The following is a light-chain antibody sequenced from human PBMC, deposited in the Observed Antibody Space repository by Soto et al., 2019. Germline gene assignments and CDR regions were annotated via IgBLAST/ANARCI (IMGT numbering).Light chain of an antibody. CDR1: KGISSY. V-gene: IGKV1-27*01. J-gene: IGKJ1*01. CDR2: AAS. CDR3: QQNYSAPCT. Sequence: DIQMTQSPSSLSASVGDRVTITCRASKGISSYLAWYQQKPGKVPKLLIYAASTLQTGVPSRFSGSGSGTDFTLTISSLQPEDFATYYCQQNYSAPCTFGQGTKVEIK.